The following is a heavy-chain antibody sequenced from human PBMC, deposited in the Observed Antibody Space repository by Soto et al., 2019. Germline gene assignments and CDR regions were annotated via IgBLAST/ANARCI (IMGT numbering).Heavy chain of an antibody. CDR1: GGSISSSSYY. V-gene: IGHV4-39*01. CDR3: ARQSGYDFWSGYYYWFDP. J-gene: IGHJ5*02. CDR2: IYYSGST. Sequence: SETLSLTCTVSGGSISSSSYYWGWIRQPPGKGLEWIGSIYYSGSTYYNPSLKSRVTISVDTSKNQFSLKLSSVTAADTAVYYCARQSGYDFWSGYYYWFDPWGQGTLVTVSS. D-gene: IGHD3-3*01.